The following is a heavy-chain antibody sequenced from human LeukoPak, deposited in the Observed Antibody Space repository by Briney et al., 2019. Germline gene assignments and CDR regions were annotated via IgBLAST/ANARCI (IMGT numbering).Heavy chain of an antibody. CDR1: GFTFSSYA. CDR2: ISYDGSNK. CDR3: ERVSRGYSYGNDY. D-gene: IGHD5-18*01. Sequence: GGSLRLSWAASGFTFSSYAMHWVRQAPRKGLEWVAVISYDGSNKYYADSVKGRFTISRDNAKNSLDLQTNSLRAEDTAVYYCERVSRGYSYGNDYWGQGTLVTVSS. V-gene: IGHV3-30*04. J-gene: IGHJ4*02.